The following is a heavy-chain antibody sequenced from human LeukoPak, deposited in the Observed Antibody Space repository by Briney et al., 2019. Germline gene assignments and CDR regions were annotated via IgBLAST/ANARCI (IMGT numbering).Heavy chain of an antibody. CDR2: INPNSGDT. Sequence: ASVKVSCKASGYTLTGYYMHWVRQAPGQGLEWMGWINPNSGDTNYAQKFQGRVTMTRDTSISTAYMELTRLRSDDTAVYYCARDYSNYEVDYWGQGTLVTVSS. CDR3: ARDYSNYEVDY. D-gene: IGHD4-4*01. J-gene: IGHJ4*02. V-gene: IGHV1-2*02. CDR1: GYTLTGYY.